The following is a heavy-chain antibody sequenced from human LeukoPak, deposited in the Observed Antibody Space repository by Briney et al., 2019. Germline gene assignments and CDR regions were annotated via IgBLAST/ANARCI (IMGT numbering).Heavy chain of an antibody. V-gene: IGHV4-34*01. Sequence: PSETLSLTCAVYGGSFSGYYWSWIRQPPGKGLEWIGEINHSGSTNNNPSLKSRVTISVDTSKNQFSLKLSSVTAADTAVYYCARGWMDSSTSYDYWGQGTLVTVSS. CDR1: GGSFSGYY. CDR2: INHSGST. J-gene: IGHJ4*02. CDR3: ARGWMDSSTSYDY. D-gene: IGHD6-13*01.